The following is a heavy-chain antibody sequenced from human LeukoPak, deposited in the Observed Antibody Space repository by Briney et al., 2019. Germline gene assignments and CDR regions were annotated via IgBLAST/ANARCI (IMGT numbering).Heavy chain of an antibody. CDR1: GFTFSSYS. J-gene: IGHJ6*03. D-gene: IGHD3-10*01. CDR2: ISSSSSYI. CDR3: AREIFGSYYMDV. V-gene: IGHV3-21*01. Sequence: GGSLRLSCAASGFTFSSYSMNWVRQAPGKGLEWVSSISSSSSYIYYADSVKGRFTISRDNAKNSLYLQMNSLRAENTAVYYCAREIFGSYYMDVWDKGTTVTVSS.